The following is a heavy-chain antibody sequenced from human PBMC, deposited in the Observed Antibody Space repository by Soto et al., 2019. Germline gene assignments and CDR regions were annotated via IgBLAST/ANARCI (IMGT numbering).Heavy chain of an antibody. CDR2: ISHDGSKN. J-gene: IGHJ4*02. CDR3: VASDLPFDY. CDR1: PFSFSSYA. Sequence: GGSMRLSCAGSPFSFSSYAMHWVRQAPGKGLQWLAVISHDGSKNHYADSVKGRFTVSRDNSENILYLEVNSLRDEDTAVYYCVASDLPFDYRGTGTLATVSS. V-gene: IGHV3-30*03.